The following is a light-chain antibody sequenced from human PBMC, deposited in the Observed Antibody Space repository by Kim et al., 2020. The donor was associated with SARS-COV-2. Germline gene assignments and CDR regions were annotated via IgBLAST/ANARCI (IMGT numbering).Light chain of an antibody. CDR1: KLGDKY. CDR2: KDR. J-gene: IGLJ2*01. CDR3: QAWDSSTVV. Sequence: SYELTQPPSVSVSPGQTASITCSGDKLGDKYTWWYQQKPGQSPLMVIYKDRKRPSGIPERFSASNSGNTATLTISGTQAMDEAEYYCQAWDSSTVVFSGGTQLTVL. V-gene: IGLV3-1*01.